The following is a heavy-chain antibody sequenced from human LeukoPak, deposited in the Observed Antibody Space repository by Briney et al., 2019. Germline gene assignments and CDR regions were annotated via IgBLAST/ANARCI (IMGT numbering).Heavy chain of an antibody. CDR1: GFTFSSYA. V-gene: IGHV3-23*01. Sequence: GGSLRLSCAASGFTFSSYAMSWVRQAPGKGLEWVSAISGSGGSTYYADSVKGRFTISRDNSKNTLYLQMNSLRAEDTAVYYCAKDRARGYSGYDPRGDYWAQGTLVTVSS. CDR3: AKDRARGYSGYDPRGDY. D-gene: IGHD5-12*01. J-gene: IGHJ4*02. CDR2: ISGSGGST.